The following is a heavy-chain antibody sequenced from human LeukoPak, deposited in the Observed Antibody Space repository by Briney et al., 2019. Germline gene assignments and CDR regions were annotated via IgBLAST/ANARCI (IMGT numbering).Heavy chain of an antibody. Sequence: GASVKVSCKASGGTFSNYGISWVRQAPGQGLEWMGGIIPIFGTANSAQKFQGRVTITTDESTSTAYMELSSLRSEDTAVYYCAGFRIRGEYYYYYYMDVWGEGTTVTVSS. CDR1: GGTFSNYG. V-gene: IGHV1-69*05. D-gene: IGHD3-10*01. J-gene: IGHJ6*03. CDR3: AGFRIRGEYYYYYYMDV. CDR2: IIPIFGTA.